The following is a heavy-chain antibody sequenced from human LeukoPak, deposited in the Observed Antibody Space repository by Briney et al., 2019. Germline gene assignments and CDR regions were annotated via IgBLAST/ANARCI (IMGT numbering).Heavy chain of an antibody. CDR2: ISSSGSTI. CDR3: AREGSSSWYENWFDP. V-gene: IGHV3-48*03. J-gene: IGHJ5*02. D-gene: IGHD6-13*01. Sequence: PGGSLRLSCAASGFTFSSYEMNWVRQAPGKGLEWVSYISSSGSTIYYADSVKGRFTISRDNAKNSLYPQMNSLRAEDTAVYYCAREGSSSWYENWFDPWGQGTLVTVSS. CDR1: GFTFSSYE.